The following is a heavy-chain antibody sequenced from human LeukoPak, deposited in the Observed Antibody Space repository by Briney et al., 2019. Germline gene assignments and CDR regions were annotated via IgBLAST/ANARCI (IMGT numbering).Heavy chain of an antibody. D-gene: IGHD6-19*01. CDR1: GFTFSVYA. V-gene: IGHV3-23*01. Sequence: GGSLRLSCAASGFTFSVYAMSWVRQAPGKGLEWVSTIGGRDSNTFYSDSVKGRFTISRDNSKNTLYLLMNNLRAEDTAVYYWSTRPGSGAGKGARVEPLGQGNLVTVSS. J-gene: IGHJ5*02. CDR2: IGGRDSNT. CDR3: STRPGSGAGKGARVEP.